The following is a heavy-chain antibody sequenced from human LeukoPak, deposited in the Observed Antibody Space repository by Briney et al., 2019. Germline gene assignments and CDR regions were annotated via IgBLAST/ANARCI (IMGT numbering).Heavy chain of an antibody. J-gene: IGHJ6*03. D-gene: IGHD3-10*01. CDR3: ARDLPIWSQNYYYYMDV. CDR1: GYTFTDYY. CDR2: INPKSGGT. Sequence: ASVKVSCKASGYTFTDYYIHWVRQAPGQGLEWMGRINPKSGGTNYAQNFQGWVTMTRDTSISTAYMELSRLKSDDTAVYYCARDLPIWSQNYYYYMDVWDKGTTVTVSS. V-gene: IGHV1-2*04.